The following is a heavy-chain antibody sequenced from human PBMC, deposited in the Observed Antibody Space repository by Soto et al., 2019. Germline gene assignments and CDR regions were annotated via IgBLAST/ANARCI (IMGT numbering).Heavy chain of an antibody. Sequence: QGLERMGGIIPIFGTANYAQKFQGRVTITADESTSTAYMELSSLRSEDTAVYYCARERIAAAGAYFDYWGQGTLVTFS. V-gene: IGHV1-69*01. CDR2: IIPIFGTA. D-gene: IGHD6-13*01. CDR3: ARERIAAAGAYFDY. J-gene: IGHJ4*02.